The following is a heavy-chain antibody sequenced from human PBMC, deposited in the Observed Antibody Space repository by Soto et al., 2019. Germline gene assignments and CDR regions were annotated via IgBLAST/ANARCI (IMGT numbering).Heavy chain of an antibody. CDR2: IYYSGST. Sequence: QVQLQESGPGLVKPSETLSLTCTVSGGSISSYYWSWIRQPPGKGLEWIGYIYYSGSTNYNPSLKSRVTISVDTSKNQFSLKLSSVTAADTAVYYCARAKEDYYDSSGYYADYWGQGTLVTVSS. CDR3: ARAKEDYYDSSGYYADY. D-gene: IGHD3-22*01. CDR1: GGSISSYY. V-gene: IGHV4-59*08. J-gene: IGHJ4*02.